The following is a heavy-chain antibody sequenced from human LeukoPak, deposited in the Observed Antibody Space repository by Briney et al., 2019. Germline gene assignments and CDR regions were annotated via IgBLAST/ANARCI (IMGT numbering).Heavy chain of an antibody. CDR3: ASRFTARQLVPADYYHMDV. J-gene: IGHJ6*03. CDR2: IIPISGTT. Sequence: SVKVSCKASGVSFRDYTINWVRQAPGQGLEWMGAIIPISGTTNYAQRLQGRVTLTMDDSATTAFMEMSSLRSEDTAVYYCASRFTARQLVPADYYHMDVWGKRTTVFLSS. D-gene: IGHD6-13*01. V-gene: IGHV1-69*05. CDR1: GVSFRDYT.